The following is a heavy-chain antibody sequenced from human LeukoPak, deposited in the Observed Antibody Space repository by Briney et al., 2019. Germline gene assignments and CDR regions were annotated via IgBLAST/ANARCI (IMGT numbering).Heavy chain of an antibody. Sequence: GGSLRLTCAPSGFTFDNFAMTWVRQAPGKGLEWVSEITGSGGSTYYADSVNGRITTFSTNSKNTPHLLRNSLSAEDTAIYYCARELFDFDYWGQGTLVTVSS. CDR1: GFTFDNFA. CDR3: ARELFDFDY. J-gene: IGHJ4*02. CDR2: ITGSGGST. V-gene: IGHV3-23*01. D-gene: IGHD3-10*01.